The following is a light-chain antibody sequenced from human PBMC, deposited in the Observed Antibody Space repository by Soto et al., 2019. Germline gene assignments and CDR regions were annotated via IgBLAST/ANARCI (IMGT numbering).Light chain of an antibody. CDR2: DAS. CDR3: QQRSNWPPSLT. J-gene: IGKJ4*01. CDR1: QSVSSY. Sequence: EIVLPQSPATLSLSPGERATLSCRASQSVSSYLAWYQQKPGQAPRLLIYDASNRATGIPARFSGSGSGTDFTLTISSLEPEDFAVYYCQQRSNWPPSLTFGGGTKVESK. V-gene: IGKV3-11*01.